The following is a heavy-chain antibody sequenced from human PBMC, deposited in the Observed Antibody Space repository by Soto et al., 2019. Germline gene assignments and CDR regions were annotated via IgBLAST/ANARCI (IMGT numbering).Heavy chain of an antibody. V-gene: IGHV6-1*01. CDR3: GTFLSTTSLDV. D-gene: IGHD2-2*01. CDR1: GASVSSKSAA. J-gene: IGHJ6*04. Sequence: SQTLPLACAISGASVSSKSAALNWIRQSPSRGLEWLGRTYYRSKWYNDYAVSVKSRITINPDTSKNQFSLHLNSVTPEDTAVYYCGTFLSTTSLDVWGEGTTVTVSS. CDR2: TYYRSKWYN.